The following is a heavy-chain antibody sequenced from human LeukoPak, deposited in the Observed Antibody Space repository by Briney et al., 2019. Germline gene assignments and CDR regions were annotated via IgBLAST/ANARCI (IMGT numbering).Heavy chain of an antibody. V-gene: IGHV3-30*03. CDR1: GFTFSSYG. J-gene: IGHJ4*02. D-gene: IGHD5-18*01. CDR2: ISYDGSNK. Sequence: GGSLRLSCAASGFTFSSYGMHWVRQAPGKGLEWVAVISYDGSNKYYADSVKGRFTISRDNSKNTLYLQMNSLRAEDTAVYYCARPAMGYVLDYWGQGTLVTVSS. CDR3: ARPAMGYVLDY.